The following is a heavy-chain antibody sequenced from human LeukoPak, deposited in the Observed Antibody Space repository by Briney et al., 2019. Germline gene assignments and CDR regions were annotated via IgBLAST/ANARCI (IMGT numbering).Heavy chain of an antibody. J-gene: IGHJ4*02. D-gene: IGHD6-13*01. V-gene: IGHV3-11*03. CDR1: GIPFSDYY. Sequence: GGSLRLSCVVSGIPFSDYYMNWIRQAPGKGLEWISYISSSSSYTDYADSVKGRFTISRDNAKSALYLQLNSLRLEDTAVYYCAAGTAADFWGQGTLVTVSS. CDR2: ISSSSSYT. CDR3: AAGTAADF.